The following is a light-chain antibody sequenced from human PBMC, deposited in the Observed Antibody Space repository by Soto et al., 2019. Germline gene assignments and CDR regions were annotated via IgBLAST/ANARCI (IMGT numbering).Light chain of an antibody. V-gene: IGLV2-14*03. Sequence: QSALTQPASVSGSPGQSIAISCTGTSSDIGGYNYVSWYQQHPGKAPKLLIYDVTHRPSGVSNRFSGSKSGDTASLTISGRQAEDEADYYCSSYTSTSTPYVFGTGTKLTVL. CDR1: SSDIGGYNY. J-gene: IGLJ1*01. CDR3: SSYTSTSTPYV. CDR2: DVT.